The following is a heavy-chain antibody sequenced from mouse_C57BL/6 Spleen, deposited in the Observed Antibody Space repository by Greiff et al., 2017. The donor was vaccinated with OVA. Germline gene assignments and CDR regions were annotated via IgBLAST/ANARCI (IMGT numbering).Heavy chain of an antibody. J-gene: IGHJ4*01. CDR1: GYAFTNYL. Sequence: VKLQESGAELVRPGTSVKVSCKASGYAFTNYLIEWVKQRPGQGLEWIGVINPGSGGTNYNEKFKGKATLTADKSSSTAYMQLSSLTSEDSAVYFCAQTGSGAMDYWGQGTSVTVSS. D-gene: IGHD4-1*01. V-gene: IGHV1-54*01. CDR2: INPGSGGT. CDR3: AQTGSGAMDY.